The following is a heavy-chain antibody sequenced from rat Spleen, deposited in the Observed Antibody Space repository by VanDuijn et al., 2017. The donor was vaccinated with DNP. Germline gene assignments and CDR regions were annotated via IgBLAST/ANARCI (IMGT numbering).Heavy chain of an antibody. J-gene: IGHJ2*01. V-gene: IGHV2-6*01. CDR1: GFSLTIYT. CDR3: TREREPNNNPFYFDC. CDR2: ISSGGKT. Sequence: QVQLKESGPGLVQPSQTLSLTCTVSGFSLTIYTVTWVRQPPGKGLEWIAAISSGGKTYYNSALKSRLSISRDTSKSHVFLRMNSLQTEDTAIYFCTREREPNNNPFYFDCWGQGVMVTVSS. D-gene: IGHD1-10*01.